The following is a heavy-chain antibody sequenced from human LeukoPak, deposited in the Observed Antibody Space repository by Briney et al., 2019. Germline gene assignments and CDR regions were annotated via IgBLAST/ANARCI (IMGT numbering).Heavy chain of an antibody. CDR2: ISYDGSNK. CDR1: GFTFSSYA. CDR3: AKDLSYSSRSYGMDV. D-gene: IGHD6-13*01. Sequence: GGSLRLSCAASGFTFSSYAMHWVRQAPGKGLEWVAVISYDGSNKYYADSVKGRFTISRDNSKNTLYLQMNSLRAEDTAVYYCAKDLSYSSRSYGMDVWGQGTTVTVSS. V-gene: IGHV3-30-3*01. J-gene: IGHJ6*02.